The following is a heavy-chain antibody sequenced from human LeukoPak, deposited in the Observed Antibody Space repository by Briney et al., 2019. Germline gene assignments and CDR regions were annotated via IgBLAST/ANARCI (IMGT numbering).Heavy chain of an antibody. J-gene: IGHJ1*01. D-gene: IGHD3-16*01. V-gene: IGHV3-30*18. CDR3: AKDDDWGRYKH. CDR2: ISYDGSNK. Sequence: GGSLRLSCAASGFTFSSYGMHWVRQAPGKGLEWVAVISYDGSNKYYADSVKGRFTISRDNSKNTLYLQMNSLRAEDTAVYYCAKDDDWGRYKHWGQGTLVTVSS. CDR1: GFTFSSYG.